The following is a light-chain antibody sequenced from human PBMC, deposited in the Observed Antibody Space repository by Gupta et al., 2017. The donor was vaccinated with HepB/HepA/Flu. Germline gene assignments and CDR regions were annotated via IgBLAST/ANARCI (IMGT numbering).Light chain of an antibody. J-gene: IGLJ2*01. Sequence: QSALTQPPSASGSPGQSVTISCTGTSSDVGGYNYVSWYQQHPGKAPNLMIYEGSKRPSGVPDRFSGSKSGNTASLTVSGLQAEDEADYYCSSYAGSLVVFGGGTKLTVL. V-gene: IGLV2-8*01. CDR2: EGS. CDR3: SSYAGSLVV. CDR1: SSDVGGYNY.